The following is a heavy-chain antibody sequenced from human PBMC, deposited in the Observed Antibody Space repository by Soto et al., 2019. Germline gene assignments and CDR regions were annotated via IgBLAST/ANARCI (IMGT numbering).Heavy chain of an antibody. CDR1: GGTFSSYA. D-gene: IGHD2-8*01. Sequence: ASVKVSCKASGGTFSSYAISWVRQAPGQGLEWMGGIIPIFGTANYAQKFQGRGTITADESTSTAYMELSSLRSEDTAVYYGAGAYTTVMVYYPLDPWGQGTLVTVSS. V-gene: IGHV1-69*13. CDR3: AGAYTTVMVYYPLDP. CDR2: IIPIFGTA. J-gene: IGHJ5*02.